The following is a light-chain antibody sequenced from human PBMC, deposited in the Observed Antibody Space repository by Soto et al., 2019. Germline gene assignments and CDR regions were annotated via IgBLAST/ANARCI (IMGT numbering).Light chain of an antibody. CDR1: QSVSSSY. J-gene: IGKJ1*01. CDR3: RQYGSSPQT. V-gene: IGKV3-20*01. Sequence: EIVMTQSPATLSVSPGGRATLSCRASQSVSSSYLAWYQQKPGQAPRLLVYGASSRATGIPDRFSGSGSGTDFTLTISRLEPEDFAVYYCRQYGSSPQTFGQGTKVDIK. CDR2: GAS.